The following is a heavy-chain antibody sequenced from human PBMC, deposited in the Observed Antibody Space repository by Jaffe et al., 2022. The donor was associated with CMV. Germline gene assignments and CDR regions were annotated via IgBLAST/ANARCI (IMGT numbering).Heavy chain of an antibody. CDR2: TYYRSKWYN. J-gene: IGHJ6*03. V-gene: IGHV6-1*01. CDR1: GDSVSSNSAA. D-gene: IGHD6-13*01. CDR3: ARDFYWGTGGPYSSSWQGGTKAVRYMDV. Sequence: QVQLQQSGPGLVKPSQTLSLTCAISGDSVSSNSAAWNWIRQSPSRGLEWLGRTYYRSKWYNDYAVSVKSRITINPDTSKNQFSLQLNSVTPEDTAVYYCARDFYWGTGGPYSSSWQGGTKAVRYMDVWGKGTTVTVSS.